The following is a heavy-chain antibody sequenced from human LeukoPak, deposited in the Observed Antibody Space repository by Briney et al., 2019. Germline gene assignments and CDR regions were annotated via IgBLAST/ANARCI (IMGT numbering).Heavy chain of an antibody. V-gene: IGHV4-61*02. Sequence: SETLSLTCTVSGGSISSGSYYWSWIRQPAGKGLEWIGRIYTSGSTNYNPSLKSRVTISVDTSKNQFSLKLSSVTAADTAVYYCARDRQQLLSWFDPWGQGTQVTVSS. J-gene: IGHJ5*02. CDR3: ARDRQQLLSWFDP. D-gene: IGHD6-13*01. CDR1: GGSISSGSYY. CDR2: IYTSGST.